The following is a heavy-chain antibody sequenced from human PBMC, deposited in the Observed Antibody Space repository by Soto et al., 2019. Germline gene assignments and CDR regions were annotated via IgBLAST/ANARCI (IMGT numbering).Heavy chain of an antibody. Sequence: ASVKVSCKVSGYTLTELSMHWVRQAPGKGLEWMGGFDPEDGETIYAQKFQGRVTMTEDTSTDTAYMELSSLRSEDTAVYYCATALYSYGPFGYWGQGTLVTVSS. D-gene: IGHD5-18*01. CDR1: GYTLTELS. V-gene: IGHV1-24*01. CDR2: FDPEDGET. J-gene: IGHJ4*02. CDR3: ATALYSYGPFGY.